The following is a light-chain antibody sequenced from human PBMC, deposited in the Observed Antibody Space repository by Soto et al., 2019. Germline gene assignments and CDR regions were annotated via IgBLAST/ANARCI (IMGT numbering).Light chain of an antibody. Sequence: QSVLTQPPSVSEAPGQRVTISCTGSSSNIGAGYEAHWYQQVPGTAPKLLIYENNNRPSGVPDRVYGSKSGTSASLAITGLQADDEAEYYCQSYDSSLSGYVFGTGTKLTVL. CDR2: ENN. CDR1: SSNIGAGYE. J-gene: IGLJ1*01. V-gene: IGLV1-40*01. CDR3: QSYDSSLSGYV.